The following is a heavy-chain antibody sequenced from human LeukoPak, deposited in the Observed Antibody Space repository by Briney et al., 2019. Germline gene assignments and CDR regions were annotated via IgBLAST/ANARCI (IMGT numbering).Heavy chain of an antibody. Sequence: AASVKVSCKASGYTFTSYAMNWVRQAPGQGLEWMGWINTNTGNPTYAQGFTGRFVFSLDTSVSTAYLQISSLKAEDTAVYYCARDRKYSSGWYEGPLGYYFDYWGQGTLVTVSS. J-gene: IGHJ4*02. CDR2: INTNTGNP. D-gene: IGHD6-19*01. CDR3: ARDRKYSSGWYEGPLGYYFDY. V-gene: IGHV7-4-1*02. CDR1: GYTFTSYA.